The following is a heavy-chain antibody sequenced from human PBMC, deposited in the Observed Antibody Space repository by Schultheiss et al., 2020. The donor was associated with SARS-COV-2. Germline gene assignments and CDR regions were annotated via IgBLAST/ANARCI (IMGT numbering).Heavy chain of an antibody. CDR2: ISDSGSFT. CDR3: AKDRLTLDAFDV. CDR1: GFNISSFT. D-gene: IGHD4-23*01. Sequence: GGSLRLSCAASGFNISSFTMNWVRQAPRKGLEWVSGISDSGSFTYYADSMKGRFTISRDNSKMTLYLQMNSLGAEDTAVYYCAKDRLTLDAFDVWGQGTMVTVSS. J-gene: IGHJ3*01. V-gene: IGHV3-23*01.